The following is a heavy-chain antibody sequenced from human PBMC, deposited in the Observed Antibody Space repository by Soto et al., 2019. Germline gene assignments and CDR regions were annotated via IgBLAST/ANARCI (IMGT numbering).Heavy chain of an antibody. CDR1: GGSISSSNW. V-gene: IGHV4-4*02. Sequence: WETLSLTCAVSGGSISSSNWGSWLRQPRGKGLEWTGAIDNSGSTNYNPSLKSRVTISVDKSKNQFSLKLSSVTAADTAVYYCARADNYYSYGMDVWGQGTTVTVSS. J-gene: IGHJ6*02. CDR2: IDNSGST. CDR3: ARADNYYSYGMDV.